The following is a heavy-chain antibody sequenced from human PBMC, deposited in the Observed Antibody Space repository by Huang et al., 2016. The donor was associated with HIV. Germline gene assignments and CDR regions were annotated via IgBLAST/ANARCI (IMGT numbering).Heavy chain of an antibody. J-gene: IGHJ4*02. CDR2: INPKRGGT. D-gene: IGHD6-6*01. Sequence: QVQLVQSGAEVKNPGASVRVSCKASGYTFTDSNIHWGRQAPGQGLEWMVCINPKRGGTIYAQRFQGRVTMTRDTTISTVHMDLRRIQSDDTAVYFCARDWSFGSSTSPADWGQGTLVTVSS. CDR3: ARDWSFGSSTSPAD. CDR1: GYTFTDSN. V-gene: IGHV1-2*02.